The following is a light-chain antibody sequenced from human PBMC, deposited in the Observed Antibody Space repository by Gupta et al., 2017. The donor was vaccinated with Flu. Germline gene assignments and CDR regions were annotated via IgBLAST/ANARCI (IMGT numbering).Light chain of an antibody. CDR1: SSNIGSNF. CDR3: AAWDDSLSGPV. CDR2: RNN. Sequence: QSVLTQPPSASGTPGQRVTISCSGSSSNIGSNFVYWYQQLPGTAPKLLIYRNNQRPSGVPDRFSGSKSGTSASLAISGLRPEDEADYYCAAWDDSLSGPVFGGGTKLTV. J-gene: IGLJ2*01. V-gene: IGLV1-47*01.